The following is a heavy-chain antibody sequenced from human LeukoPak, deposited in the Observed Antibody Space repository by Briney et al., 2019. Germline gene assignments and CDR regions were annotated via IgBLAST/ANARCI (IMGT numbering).Heavy chain of an antibody. CDR3: ARGGPWERGDV. Sequence: SETLSLTCTVSGGSISNSSWSWIRQPPGKGLEWIGYIYYSGSTNYNPYLKSRVTISIDTSKNQFYMKLSSVTAADTALYYCARGGPWERGDVWGQGTMVTVSS. D-gene: IGHD1-26*01. J-gene: IGHJ3*01. CDR1: GGSISNSS. CDR2: IYYSGST. V-gene: IGHV4-59*01.